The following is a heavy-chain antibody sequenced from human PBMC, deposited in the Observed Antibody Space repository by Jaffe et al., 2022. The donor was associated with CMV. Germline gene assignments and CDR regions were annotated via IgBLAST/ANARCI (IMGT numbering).Heavy chain of an antibody. CDR3: AREDLALGWFGEQVTGAFDI. CDR2: INPSGGST. D-gene: IGHD3-10*01. CDR1: GYTFTSYY. J-gene: IGHJ3*02. Sequence: QVQLVQSGAEVKKPGASVKVSCKASGYTFTSYYMHWVRQAPGQGLEWMGIINPSGGSTSYAQKFQGRVTMTRDTSTSTVYMELSSLRSEDTAVYYCAREDLALGWFGEQVTGAFDIWGQGTMVTVSS. V-gene: IGHV1-46*01.